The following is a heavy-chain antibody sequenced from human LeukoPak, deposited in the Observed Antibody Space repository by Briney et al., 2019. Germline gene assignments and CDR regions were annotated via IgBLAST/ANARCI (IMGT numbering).Heavy chain of an antibody. CDR1: GFTVSSNY. D-gene: IGHD6-13*01. CDR2: IYSGGST. J-gene: IGHJ3*02. CDR3: ARDSPGIAADDDAFDI. V-gene: IGHV3-53*01. Sequence: GGSLRLSCAASGFTVSSNYMSWVRQAPGKGLEWVSVIYSGGSTYYADSVKGRFTISRDNSKNTLYLQMNSLRAEDTAVYYCARDSPGIAADDDAFDIWGQGTMVTVSS.